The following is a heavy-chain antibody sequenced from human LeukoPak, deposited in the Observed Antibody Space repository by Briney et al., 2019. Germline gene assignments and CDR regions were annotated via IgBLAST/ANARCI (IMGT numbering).Heavy chain of an antibody. CDR3: ARDAYCGGDCWPHFQH. D-gene: IGHD2-21*02. J-gene: IGHJ1*01. Sequence: GGSLRLSCAASGLTFSSYSMNWVRQAPGKGLEWVSYISSSSSTIYYADSVKGRFTISRDNAKNSLYLQMNSLRAEDTAVYYCARDAYCGGDCWPHFQHWGQGTLVTVSS. V-gene: IGHV3-48*01. CDR2: ISSSSSTI. CDR1: GLTFSSYS.